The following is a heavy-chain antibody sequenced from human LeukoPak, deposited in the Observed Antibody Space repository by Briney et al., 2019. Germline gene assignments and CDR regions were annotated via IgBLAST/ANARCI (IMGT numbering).Heavy chain of an antibody. CDR1: GNYW. J-gene: IGHJ4*02. D-gene: IGHD2-2*01. V-gene: IGHV3-74*01. CDR2: INSDGSWT. Sequence: PGGSLRLSCAASGNYWMHWVRHAPGKGLVWVSHINSDGSWTSYADSVKGRFTISKDNAKNTVYLQMSNLRAEDTAAYYCVSFYETYWGRGTLVTVSS. CDR3: VSFYETY.